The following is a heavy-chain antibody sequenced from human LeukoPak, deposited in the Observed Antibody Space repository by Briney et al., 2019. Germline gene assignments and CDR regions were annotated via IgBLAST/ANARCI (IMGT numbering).Heavy chain of an antibody. V-gene: IGHV3-21*01. D-gene: IGHD2/OR15-2a*01. CDR2: IASTSRSM. CDR3: ARLSRDAFDI. CDR1: GFAFSDAS. Sequence: RPGGSLRLSCAASGFAFSDASMHWVRQAPGMGLEWVPSIASTSRSMFYADSVKGRFTISRDNAKDSLYLQMNSLRAEDTAVYYCARLSRDAFDIWGQGTMVTVSS. J-gene: IGHJ3*02.